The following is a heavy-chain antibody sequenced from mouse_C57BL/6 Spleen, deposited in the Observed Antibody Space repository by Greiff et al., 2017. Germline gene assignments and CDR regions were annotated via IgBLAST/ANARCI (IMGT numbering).Heavy chain of an antibody. J-gene: IGHJ1*03. V-gene: IGHV1-82*01. CDR1: GYAFSSSW. D-gene: IGHD1-1*01. CDR2: IYPGDGDT. Sequence: VQLQQPGPELVKPGASVKISCKASGYAFSSSWMNWVKQRPGKGLEWIGRIYPGDGDTNYNGKFKGKATLTADKSSSTAYMQLSSLTSEDSAVYFCARSSGSSSYWYFDVWGTGTTVTVSS. CDR3: ARSSGSSSYWYFDV.